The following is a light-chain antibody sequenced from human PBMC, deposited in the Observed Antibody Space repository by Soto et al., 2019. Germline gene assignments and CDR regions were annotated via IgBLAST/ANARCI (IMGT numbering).Light chain of an antibody. CDR3: QQYNNWPPWT. V-gene: IGKV3-15*01. Sequence: EILMTQSPATLSVSPGETVTFSCRASRSVSNRLAWYQQKPGQAPRLLIYGASTRATGIPARFSGSGSGKEFTLTISSLQSEDFAVYYCQQYNNWPPWTFGQGTKVDIK. CDR2: GAS. J-gene: IGKJ1*01. CDR1: RSVSNR.